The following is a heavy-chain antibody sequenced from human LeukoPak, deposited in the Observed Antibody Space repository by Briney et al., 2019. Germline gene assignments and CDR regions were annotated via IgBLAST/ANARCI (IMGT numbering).Heavy chain of an antibody. J-gene: IGHJ5*02. CDR3: ARQRAIAVAGFGFDP. Sequence: SGESLKISCKGSGYSFSTYWIGWVRQMPGKGLEWMGIIYPGDSDTRYSPSFQGQVTISADKSISTAYLQWSSLKASDTAMYYCARQRAIAVAGFGFDPWGQGTLVTVSS. D-gene: IGHD6-19*01. CDR2: IYPGDSDT. CDR1: GYSFSTYW. V-gene: IGHV5-51*01.